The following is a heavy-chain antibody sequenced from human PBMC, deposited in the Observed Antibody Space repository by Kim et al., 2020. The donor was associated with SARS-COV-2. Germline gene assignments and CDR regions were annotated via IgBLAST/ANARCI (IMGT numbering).Heavy chain of an antibody. Sequence: GGSLRLSCVASGFSFSDYNMNWVRQAPGKGLEWVSVITGSGGLTYYAGSVKGRFTISRDNSKNTLYLQMNSLRAEDTALYYCAKDHIDGDGDLYFDSWGQGILVTVSA. CDR3: AKDHIDGDGDLYFDS. CDR1: GFSFSDYN. CDR2: ITGSGGLT. J-gene: IGHJ4*02. V-gene: IGHV3-23*01. D-gene: IGHD4-17*01.